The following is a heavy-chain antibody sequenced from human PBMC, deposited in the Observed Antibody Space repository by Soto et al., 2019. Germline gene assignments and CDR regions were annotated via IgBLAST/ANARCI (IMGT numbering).Heavy chain of an antibody. V-gene: IGHV3-23*01. D-gene: IGHD2-15*01. CDR3: ARRRGPLLKDAFDI. J-gene: IGHJ3*02. Sequence: EVQLLESGGGLVQPGGSLRLSCAACGLTFSSDAMSWVRQAPGKGLEGVSAISGSGGSTYYADSVKGRFTISRDNSKNLMYLQMNSLRADDTAVYFCARRRGPLLKDAFDIWGQGTMVTISS. CDR2: ISGSGGST. CDR1: GLTFSSDA.